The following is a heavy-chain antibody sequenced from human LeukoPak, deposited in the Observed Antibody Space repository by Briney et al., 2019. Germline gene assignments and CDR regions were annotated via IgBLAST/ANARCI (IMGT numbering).Heavy chain of an antibody. CDR3: ARIYSSGSRYYFDY. D-gene: IGHD6-19*01. J-gene: IGHJ4*02. CDR2: ISSSGSPL. V-gene: IGHV3-48*03. CDR1: GFTFSSYE. Sequence: QAGGSLRLSCAASGFTFSSYEMNWVRQAPGKGLEWVSYISSSGSPLYYADSVKGRFTISRDNAKNSLYLQMNSLRAEDTALYYCARIYSSGSRYYFDYWGQGTLVTVSS.